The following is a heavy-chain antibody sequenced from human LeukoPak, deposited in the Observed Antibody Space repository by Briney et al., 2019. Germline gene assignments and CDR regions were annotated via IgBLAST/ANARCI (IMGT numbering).Heavy chain of an antibody. J-gene: IGHJ4*02. D-gene: IGHD3-22*01. Sequence: PSETLSLTCAVYGGSFSGYYWSWIRQPPRKGQEWIGEINHSGSTNYNPSLKSRVTISVDTSKNQFSLKLSSVTAADTAVYYCARGSENYYHSSGLDYLGQGTLVTVSS. CDR2: INHSGST. V-gene: IGHV4-34*01. CDR3: ARGSENYYHSSGLDY. CDR1: GGSFSGYY.